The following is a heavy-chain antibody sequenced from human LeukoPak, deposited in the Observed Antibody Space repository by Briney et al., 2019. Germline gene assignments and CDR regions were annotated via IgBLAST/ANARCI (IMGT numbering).Heavy chain of an antibody. J-gene: IGHJ6*03. V-gene: IGHV3-30*03. CDR1: GFTFSSYS. Sequence: PGGSLRLSCAASGFTFSSYSMNWVRQAPGKGLEWVAVISYDGSDKYYADSVKGRFTISRDNSKNTLSLQMNSLRAEDTAVYYCARGKDCANGVCYQYYYYYYMDVWGKGTSVTVSS. CDR2: ISYDGSDK. D-gene: IGHD2-8*01. CDR3: ARGKDCANGVCYQYYYYYYMDV.